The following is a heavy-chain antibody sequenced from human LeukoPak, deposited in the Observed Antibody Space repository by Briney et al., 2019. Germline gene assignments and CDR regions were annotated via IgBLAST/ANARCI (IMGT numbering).Heavy chain of an antibody. CDR1: GYTFTSYG. J-gene: IGHJ4*02. V-gene: IGHV1-18*04. CDR2: INAYNGST. Sequence: ASVTVCCTASGYTFTSYGNGWIRLAPAQGLELTGWINAYNGSTNYAQKLQGRVTMTTDTSTSTAYMELRSLRSDDTAVYYCARVLGLYSSSSHFDYWGQGTLVTVSS. D-gene: IGHD6-6*01. CDR3: ARVLGLYSSSSHFDY.